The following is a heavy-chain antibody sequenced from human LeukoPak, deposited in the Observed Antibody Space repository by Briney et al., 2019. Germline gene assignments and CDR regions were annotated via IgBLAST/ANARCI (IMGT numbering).Heavy chain of an antibody. Sequence: PGGSLRLSCAASGFTFSSYSMNWVRQAPGKGLEWVSFISSRSSYIYYADSVKGRFTISRDNANNSLYLHVNSLRAEDTAVYYCASFRDYSNCNWGQGTLVTVSS. CDR2: ISSRSSYI. D-gene: IGHD4-11*01. CDR1: GFTFSSYS. CDR3: ASFRDYSNCN. J-gene: IGHJ4*02. V-gene: IGHV3-21*01.